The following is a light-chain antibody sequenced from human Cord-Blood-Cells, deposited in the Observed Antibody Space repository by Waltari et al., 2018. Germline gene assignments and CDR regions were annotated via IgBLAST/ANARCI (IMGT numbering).Light chain of an antibody. V-gene: IGLV1-51*01. CDR3: GTWDSSLSVWV. CDR1: TSNIGTNY. CDR2: DNN. Sequence: QSVLTQPPPVSAAPGQTVTISSPGSTSNIGTNYISWYQQLPATAPKLLIYDNNTRTSGIPDRFSGSKSGTSATLGITGLQTGDEADYYCGTWDSSLSVWVFGGGTKLTVL. J-gene: IGLJ3*02.